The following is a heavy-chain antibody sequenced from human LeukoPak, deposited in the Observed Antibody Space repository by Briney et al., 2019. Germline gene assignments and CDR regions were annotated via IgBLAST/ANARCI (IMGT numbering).Heavy chain of an antibody. CDR2: ISSNGGST. V-gene: IGHV3-64*01. J-gene: IGHJ4*02. CDR3: TREAILTGYPYDY. D-gene: IGHD3-9*01. CDR1: GFTFSSYG. Sequence: GGSLRLSCGASGFTFSSYGMFWIRQAPGKGLEYVSAISSNGGSTYYANSVKGRFTISRDNSKNTLYLQMSSLRAEDMAVYYCTREAILTGYPYDYWGQGTLVTVSS.